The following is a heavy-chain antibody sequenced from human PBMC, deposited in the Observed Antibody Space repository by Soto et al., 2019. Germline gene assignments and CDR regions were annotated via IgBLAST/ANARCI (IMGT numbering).Heavy chain of an antibody. D-gene: IGHD6-19*01. CDR3: AKDKMEQWLVGGYFDN. CDR1: GFTFSGHA. V-gene: IGHV3-23*01. J-gene: IGHJ4*02. CDR2: IIADGGRA. Sequence: GGSLRLSCSASGFTFSGHAMGWVRQAPGKGLEWVSAIIADGGRAYYAESVKGRFTMSRDNSKNTLSLQMNTLRAEDTAVYYCAKDKMEQWLVGGYFDNWGPGTQVTVSS.